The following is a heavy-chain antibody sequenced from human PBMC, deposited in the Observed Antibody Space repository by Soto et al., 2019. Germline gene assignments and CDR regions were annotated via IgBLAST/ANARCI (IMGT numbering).Heavy chain of an antibody. CDR1: GYTFTSYY. CDR3: ARVESGGYYGMDV. D-gene: IGHD1-26*01. Sequence: ASVKVSCKASGYTFTSYYMHWVRQAPGQGLEWMGIINPSGGSTSYAQKFQGRVTMTRDTSTSTVYMELSSLRSEDTAVYYCARVESGGYYGMDVWGQGTTVTAP. CDR2: INPSGGST. J-gene: IGHJ6*02. V-gene: IGHV1-46*03.